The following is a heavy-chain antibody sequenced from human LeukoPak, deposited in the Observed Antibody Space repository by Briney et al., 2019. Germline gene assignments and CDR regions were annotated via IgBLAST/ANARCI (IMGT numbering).Heavy chain of an antibody. Sequence: ASVKVSCQASGYTFIGYYMHWVRQAPGQGLEWMGLINPNSGGTNYAQKFQGRVTMTRDTSISTAYMELRGLRSDDTAVYYCARGRGSYCFDLWGQGTLVTVSS. CDR1: GYTFIGYY. J-gene: IGHJ4*02. V-gene: IGHV1-2*02. CDR3: ARGRGSYCFDL. CDR2: INPNSGGT. D-gene: IGHD1-26*01.